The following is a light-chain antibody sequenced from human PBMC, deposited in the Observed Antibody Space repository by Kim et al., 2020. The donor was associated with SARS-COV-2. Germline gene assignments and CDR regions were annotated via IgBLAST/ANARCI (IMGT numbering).Light chain of an antibody. J-gene: IGKJ1*01. CDR3: QEYKSDSWT. V-gene: IGKV1-5*01. Sequence: GGRVTITCRASQRINIWLAWYQQKPGKAPNLLIYEASNLETGVPSTFSGSGSGTQFTLTISSLQADDFATYYCQEYKSDSWTFGQGTKVDIK. CDR2: EAS. CDR1: QRINIW.